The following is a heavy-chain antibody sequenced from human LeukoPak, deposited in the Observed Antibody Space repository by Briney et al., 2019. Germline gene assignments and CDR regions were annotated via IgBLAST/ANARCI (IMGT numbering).Heavy chain of an antibody. Sequence: PGGSLRLSCAASGFSFSNYAMSWVRQAPGKGLEWVSSTNNGGSSTHYADSVKGRFTISRDNSKNTLYLQLNSVTAEDTAVYYCAINYYYGLDVWGRGTTVAVSS. CDR1: GFSFSNYA. CDR3: AINYYYGLDV. V-gene: IGHV3-23*01. CDR2: TNNGGSST. J-gene: IGHJ6*02.